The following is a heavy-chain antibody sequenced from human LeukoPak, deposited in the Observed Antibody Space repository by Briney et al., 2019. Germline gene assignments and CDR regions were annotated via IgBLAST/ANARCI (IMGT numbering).Heavy chain of an antibody. V-gene: IGHV3-7*01. CDR2: MNQDGSEK. Sequence: PGGSLRLSCAASGFTFSNYWMTWVRQAPGKGLEWVANMNQDGSEKYYVDSVEGRFTISRDNAKNSLYLQMNSLRAEDTAVYYCARPAGYCSRTTCSGFDPWGQGTLVTVSS. CDR1: GFTFSNYW. CDR3: ARPAGYCSRTTCSGFDP. D-gene: IGHD2-2*01. J-gene: IGHJ5*02.